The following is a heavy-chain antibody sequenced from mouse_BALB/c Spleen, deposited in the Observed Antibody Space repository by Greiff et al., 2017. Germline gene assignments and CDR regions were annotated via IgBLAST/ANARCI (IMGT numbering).Heavy chain of an antibody. CDR3: AREETYYRSHYAMDY. D-gene: IGHD2-14*01. V-gene: IGHV1-7*01. J-gene: IGHJ4*01. Sequence: VQLQQSGAELAKPGASVKMSCKASGYTFTSYWMHWVKQRPGQGLEWIGYINPSTGYTEYNQKFKDKATLTADKSSSTAYMQLSSLTSEDSAVYYCAREETYYRSHYAMDYWGQGTSVTVSS. CDR1: GYTFTSYW. CDR2: INPSTGYT.